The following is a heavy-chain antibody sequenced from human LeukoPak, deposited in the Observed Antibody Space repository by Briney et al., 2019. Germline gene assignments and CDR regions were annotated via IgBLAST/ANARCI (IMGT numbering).Heavy chain of an antibody. D-gene: IGHD1-26*01. J-gene: IGHJ5*02. CDR1: GGSISSGSYY. V-gene: IGHV4-61*02. CDR2: IYTSGST. Sequence: SETLSLTCTVSGGSISSGSYYWSWIRQPAGKGLEWIGRIYTSGSTNYNPSLKSRVTISVDTSKNQFSLKLSSVTAADTAVYYCASSYSGSYGWFDPWGQGTLVTVSS. CDR3: ASSYSGSYGWFDP.